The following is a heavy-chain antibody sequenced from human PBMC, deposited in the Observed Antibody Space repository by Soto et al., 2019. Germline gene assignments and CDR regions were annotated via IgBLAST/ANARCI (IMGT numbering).Heavy chain of an antibody. CDR1: GFTFSTYA. CDR2: ISYNGNNK. D-gene: IGHD3-22*01. Sequence: GGSLRLPCAASGFTFSTYAMHWVRQAPGKRLAWVAIISYNGNNKYSADSVNGRFTISRENYKKTLYLQMNSLRAEDTAVNYFAKDLYSSGWSYYFDNWGQGTLGTVAS. V-gene: IGHV3-30*18. J-gene: IGHJ4*02. CDR3: AKDLYSSGWSYYFDN.